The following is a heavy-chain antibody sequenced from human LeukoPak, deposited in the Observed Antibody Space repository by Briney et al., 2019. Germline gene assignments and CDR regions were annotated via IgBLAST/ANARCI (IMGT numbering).Heavy chain of an antibody. CDR3: ARAEGSGSYFRYYYYYMDV. CDR2: IYYSGST. Sequence: SETLSLTCTVSGGSISSSSYYWGWIRQPPGKGLEWIGSIYYSGSTYYNPSLKSRVTISVDTSKNQSSLKLSSVTAADTAVYYCARAEGSGSYFRYYYYYMDVWGKGTTVTVSS. V-gene: IGHV4-39*07. CDR1: GGSISSSSYY. D-gene: IGHD1-26*01. J-gene: IGHJ6*03.